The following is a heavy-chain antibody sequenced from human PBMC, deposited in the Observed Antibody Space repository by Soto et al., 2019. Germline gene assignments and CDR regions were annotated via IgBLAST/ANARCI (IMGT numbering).Heavy chain of an antibody. Sequence: ASVKVSCKASGYTFTSYGISWVRQAPGQGLEWMGWISAYNGNTNYAQKLQGRVTMTTDTSTSTAYMELRSLRSDDTAVYYCARDQEKKGILRYFDWPQGGMDVWGQGTTVTVSS. CDR1: GYTFTSYG. D-gene: IGHD3-9*01. CDR3: ARDQEKKGILRYFDWPQGGMDV. J-gene: IGHJ6*02. CDR2: ISAYNGNT. V-gene: IGHV1-18*04.